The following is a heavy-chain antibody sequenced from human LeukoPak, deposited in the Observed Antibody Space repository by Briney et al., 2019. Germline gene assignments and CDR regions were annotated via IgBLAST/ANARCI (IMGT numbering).Heavy chain of an antibody. J-gene: IGHJ4*02. CDR3: ARGPPPDFDY. V-gene: IGHV4-4*07. CDR1: GGSISGSNW. CDR2: IHPSGST. Sequence: PSETLSLTCAVSGGSISGSNWWSWVRQPAGKGLEWIGRIHPSGSTNYNPSLKSRVTLSVDTSKNQFSLKLSSVTAADTAVYYCARGPPPDFDYWGRGTLVTVSS.